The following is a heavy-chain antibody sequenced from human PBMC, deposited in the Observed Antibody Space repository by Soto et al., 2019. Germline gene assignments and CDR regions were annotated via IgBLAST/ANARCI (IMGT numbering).Heavy chain of an antibody. CDR2: IWHDGSQK. J-gene: IGHJ3*01. V-gene: IGHV3-33*01. Sequence: QVQLVESGGVVVKPERSLRLSCVATGLTFSNYGIHWVRQAPGRGLEWVGVIWHDGSQKYSADSVRGRFTISRDNSKNTVYLQMNSLRAEDTAVYYCEGRDDPFHVWGQGTMVTVSS. CDR3: EGRDDPFHV. CDR1: GLTFSNYG.